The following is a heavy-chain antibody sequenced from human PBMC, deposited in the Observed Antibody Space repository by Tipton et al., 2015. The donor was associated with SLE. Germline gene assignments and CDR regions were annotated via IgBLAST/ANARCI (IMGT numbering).Heavy chain of an antibody. D-gene: IGHD3-10*01. CDR3: ARPDDSGSYALDI. Sequence: TLSLTCTVSGGSISSHYWSWIRQPPGKGLEWIGYIYYSGSTYYNPSLKSRVTISVDTSKNQFSLKLSSVTAADTAVYYCARPDDSGSYALDIWGQGTMVTVSS. J-gene: IGHJ3*02. V-gene: IGHV4-59*11. CDR2: IYYSGST. CDR1: GGSISSHY.